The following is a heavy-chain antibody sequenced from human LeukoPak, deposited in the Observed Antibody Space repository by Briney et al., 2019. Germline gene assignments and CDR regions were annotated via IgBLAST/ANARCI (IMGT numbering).Heavy chain of an antibody. Sequence: GGSLRLSCKASGFTFNDNGMQWVGQAPGRGLEWVAVIWYDGSKKYYADFVKGRFTVPRDDSKNTLYLQMNSLRAEDTAVYYCARLKGTSFDYWGQGTLVTVSS. D-gene: IGHD1-1*01. CDR1: GFTFNDNG. J-gene: IGHJ4*02. V-gene: IGHV3-33*01. CDR3: ARLKGTSFDY. CDR2: IWYDGSKK.